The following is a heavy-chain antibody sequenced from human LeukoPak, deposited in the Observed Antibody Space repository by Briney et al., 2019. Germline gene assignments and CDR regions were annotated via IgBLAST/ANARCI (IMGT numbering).Heavy chain of an antibody. Sequence: SETLSLTCAVYGGSFSGYYWSWIRQPPGKGLEWMGEINHSGSTNYNPPLKSQVTISVDTSKNQFSLKLSSVTAADTAVYYCARSAWASSSWDRAEYFQHWGQGTLVTVSS. D-gene: IGHD6-13*01. J-gene: IGHJ1*01. CDR1: GGSFSGYY. CDR3: ARSAWASSSWDRAEYFQH. CDR2: INHSGST. V-gene: IGHV4-34*01.